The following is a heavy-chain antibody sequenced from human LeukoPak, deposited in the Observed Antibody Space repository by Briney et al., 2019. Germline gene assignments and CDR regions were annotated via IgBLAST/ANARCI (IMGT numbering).Heavy chain of an antibody. Sequence: GGSLRLSCAASGFTFSSYAMHWVRQAPGKGLEYVSAISSNGGSTYYANSVKGRFTISRDNSKNTLYLQMGSLRAEDVAVYYCARDPVGSGKFYFDYWGQGTLVTVSS. CDR2: ISSNGGST. V-gene: IGHV3-64*01. D-gene: IGHD3-10*01. CDR1: GFTFSSYA. CDR3: ARDPVGSGKFYFDY. J-gene: IGHJ4*02.